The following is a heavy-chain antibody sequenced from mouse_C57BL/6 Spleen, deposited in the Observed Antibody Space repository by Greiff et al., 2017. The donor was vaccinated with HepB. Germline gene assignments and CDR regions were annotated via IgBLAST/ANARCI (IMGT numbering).Heavy chain of an antibody. D-gene: IGHD3-2*02. Sequence: QVQLQQPGTELVKPGASVKLSCKASGYTFTSYWMHGVKQRPGQGLEWIGNINPSNGGTNYNEKFKSKATLTVDKSSSTAYMQLSSLTSADSAVYYCARILSYWYLDVGGTGTTVTVSS. CDR2: INPSNGGT. V-gene: IGHV1-53*01. CDR1: GYTFTSYW. J-gene: IGHJ1*03. CDR3: ARILSYWYLDV.